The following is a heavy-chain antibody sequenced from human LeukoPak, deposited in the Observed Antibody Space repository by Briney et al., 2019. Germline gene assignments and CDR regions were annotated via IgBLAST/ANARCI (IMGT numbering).Heavy chain of an antibody. CDR3: ARGASRRFLEWLSRFDY. Sequence: PSETLSLTCAVYGGSFSGYYWSWIRQPPGKGLEWIGEINHSGSTNYNPSLKSRVTISVDTSKNQFSLKRSSVTAADTAVYYCARGASRRFLEWLSRFDYWGQGTLVTVSS. CDR2: INHSGST. CDR1: GGSFSGYY. V-gene: IGHV4-34*01. D-gene: IGHD3-3*01. J-gene: IGHJ4*02.